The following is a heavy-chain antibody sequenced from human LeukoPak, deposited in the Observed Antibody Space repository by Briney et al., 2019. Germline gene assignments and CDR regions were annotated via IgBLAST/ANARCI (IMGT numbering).Heavy chain of an antibody. CDR1: GGSFSGYY. CDR3: AGESFDRRYNWFDP. Sequence: SETLSLTCAVYGGSFSGYYWSWIRQPPGKGLEWIGEINHSGSTNYNPSLKSRVTISVDTSKNQFSLKLSSVTAADTAVYYCAGESFDRRYNWFDPWGQGTLVTVSS. J-gene: IGHJ5*02. V-gene: IGHV4-34*01. CDR2: INHSGST. D-gene: IGHD3-9*01.